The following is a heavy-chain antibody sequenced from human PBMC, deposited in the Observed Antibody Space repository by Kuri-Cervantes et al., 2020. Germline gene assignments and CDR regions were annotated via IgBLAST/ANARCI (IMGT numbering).Heavy chain of an antibody. Sequence: GESLKISCAASGFTFSDYYMSWIRQAPGKGLEWVSYISSSGSTIYYADSVKGRFTISRDNAKNSLYLQINSLRAEDTAVYYCVKDRGSGFFDYWGQGSLVTVSS. CDR3: VKDRGSGFFDY. CDR2: ISSSGSTI. CDR1: GFTFSDYY. J-gene: IGHJ4*02. D-gene: IGHD3-10*01. V-gene: IGHV3-11*04.